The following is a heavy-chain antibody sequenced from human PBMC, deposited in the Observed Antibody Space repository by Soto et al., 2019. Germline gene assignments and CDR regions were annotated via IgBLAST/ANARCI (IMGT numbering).Heavy chain of an antibody. CDR2: IYHSEST. CDR3: ARDQISGSAFDI. D-gene: IGHD6-19*01. J-gene: IGHJ3*02. V-gene: IGHV4-4*02. Sequence: QVQLQESGPGLVKPSGTLSLTCAVSGGSISPTNWWSWVRQTPGKGLEWIGEIYHSESTNYNPSLKSRVTMSVDKSKNQFSLKLSSVTAADTAVYYCARDQISGSAFDIWGQGTMVTVSS. CDR1: GGSISPTNW.